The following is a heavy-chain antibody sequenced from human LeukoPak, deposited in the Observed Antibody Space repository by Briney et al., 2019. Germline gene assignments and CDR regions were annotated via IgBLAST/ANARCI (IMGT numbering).Heavy chain of an antibody. D-gene: IGHD3-22*01. CDR2: IIPVFGTA. J-gene: IGHJ5*02. V-gene: IGHV1-69*05. Sequence: SVKVSCKASGGTFSSYGISWVRQAPRQGLEWTGGIIPVFGTADYAQKFQGRVTITTDESTSTAYMELSSLTSEDTAVYYCAKARSPSTGYLLRDHNWFDPWGQGTLVTVSS. CDR3: AKARSPSTGYLLRDHNWFDP. CDR1: GGTFSSYG.